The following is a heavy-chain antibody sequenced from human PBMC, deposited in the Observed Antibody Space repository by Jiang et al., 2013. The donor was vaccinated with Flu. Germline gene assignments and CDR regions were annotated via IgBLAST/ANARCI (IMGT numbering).Heavy chain of an antibody. CDR3: ARSYDSSGDY. V-gene: IGHV4-38-2*01. Sequence: PGLVKPSETLSLTCDVSGFSINTNFYWGWVRQPPGKGLEWIGSIHHSGSAYYNPSLKSRVTISIDTSKNQFSLRLSSVTAADTAVYYCARSYDSSGDYWGQGTLVTVSS. D-gene: IGHD3-22*01. J-gene: IGHJ4*02. CDR2: IHHSGSA. CDR1: GFSINTNFY.